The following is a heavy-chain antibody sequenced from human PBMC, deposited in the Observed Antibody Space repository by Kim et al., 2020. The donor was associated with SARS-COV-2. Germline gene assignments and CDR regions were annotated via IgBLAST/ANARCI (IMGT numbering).Heavy chain of an antibody. CDR1: GFPFSNFA. Sequence: GGSLRLSCAASGFPFSNFAMSWVRQAPGKGLEWVSTIRTNVGSTFYADSMKGRFTISRDNSKNTLYLQMDSLRADDTAVYYCAKHIGYDYWGQGTLVTVSS. CDR2: IRTNVGST. CDR3: AKHIGYDY. V-gene: IGHV3-23*01. J-gene: IGHJ4*02. D-gene: IGHD2-21*01.